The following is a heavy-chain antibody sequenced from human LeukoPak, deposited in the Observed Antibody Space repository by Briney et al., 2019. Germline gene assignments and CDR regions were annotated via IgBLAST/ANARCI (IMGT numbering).Heavy chain of an antibody. V-gene: IGHV3-33*08. D-gene: IGHD6-6*01. Sequence: GGSLRLSCSASGFTFRNYGMHWVRQAPGKGLEWVAVVWNGGPHKYYADSVKGRFTISRDNSKNTLYLQMNSLRAEDTAVYYCATDPTRFLYSSSSNLDYWGQGTLVTVSS. CDR3: ATDPTRFLYSSSSNLDY. J-gene: IGHJ4*02. CDR2: VWNGGPHK. CDR1: GFTFRNYG.